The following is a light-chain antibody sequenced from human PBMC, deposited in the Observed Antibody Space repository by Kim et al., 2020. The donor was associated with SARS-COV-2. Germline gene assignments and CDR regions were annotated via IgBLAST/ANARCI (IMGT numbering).Light chain of an antibody. V-gene: IGLV3-1*01. J-gene: IGLJ2*01. Sequence: VPPGQTASITCSGDTLGDKYACWYQQKPGQSPVLVIYQDNKRPSGIPERFSGSNSGNTATLTISGTQAMDEADYYCQAWDSSTYVVFGGGTQLTVL. CDR3: QAWDSSTYVV. CDR1: TLGDKY. CDR2: QDN.